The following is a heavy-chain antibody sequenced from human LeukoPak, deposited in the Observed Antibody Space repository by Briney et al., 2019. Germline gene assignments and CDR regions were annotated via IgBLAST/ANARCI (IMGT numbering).Heavy chain of an antibody. CDR1: GFTFSSYS. CDR3: AELGITMIGGV. Sequence: PGGSLRLSCRASGFTFSSYSMNWVRQAPGKGLEWVSYISSSSSTIYYADSVKGRLTISRDNAKNSLYLQMNSLRAEDTAVYYCAELGITMIGGVWGKGTTVTISS. CDR2: ISSSSSTI. V-gene: IGHV3-48*04. J-gene: IGHJ6*04. D-gene: IGHD3-10*02.